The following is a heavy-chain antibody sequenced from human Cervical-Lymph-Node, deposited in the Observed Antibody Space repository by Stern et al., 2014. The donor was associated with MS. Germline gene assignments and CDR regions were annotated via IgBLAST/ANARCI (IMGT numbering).Heavy chain of an antibody. V-gene: IGHV1-18*01. D-gene: IGHD5-12*01. CDR3: ARIMAIAALDI. CDR1: GYTFSKFS. Sequence: QVQLVQSGAEVKKPEASVRVSCKASGYTFSKFSISWVRQAPGQGLEWMGWINSYNGNANYAQNLQGRVTMTTDTSTSTAYMELRSLRSDDTAVYYCARIMAIAALDIWGQGTVVTVSS. J-gene: IGHJ3*02. CDR2: INSYNGNA.